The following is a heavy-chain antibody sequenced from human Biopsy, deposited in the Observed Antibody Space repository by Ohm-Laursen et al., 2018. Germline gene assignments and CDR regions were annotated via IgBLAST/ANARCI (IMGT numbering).Heavy chain of an antibody. CDR2: VYYSGTT. D-gene: IGHD2-2*01. CDR1: GGSVSDSFHF. Sequence: SENLSLTCTVSGGSVSDSFHFWSWIRQPPGKGLEWIGDVYYSGTTNYNPSLKSRLTISVDTSKNQFSLNLNSVTAADTAVYFCARDVKRYCSGTSCYSGYFGMDVWGQGTTVTVS. CDR3: ARDVKRYCSGTSCYSGYFGMDV. V-gene: IGHV4-61*01. J-gene: IGHJ6*02.